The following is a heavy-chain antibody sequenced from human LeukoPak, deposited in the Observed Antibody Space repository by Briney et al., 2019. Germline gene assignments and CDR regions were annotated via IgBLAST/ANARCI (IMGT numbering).Heavy chain of an antibody. CDR1: GFTFSSYG. D-gene: IGHD3-10*01. V-gene: IGHV3-33*06. Sequence: GGSLRLSCAASGFTFSSYGMHWVRQAPGKGLEWVAIIWSDGSNQYYADSVEGRFTISKDTFKNTVYLQMNSLRAEDTAVYYCAKDYRSGAFDYWGQGTLVTVSS. CDR2: IWSDGSNQ. J-gene: IGHJ4*02. CDR3: AKDYRSGAFDY.